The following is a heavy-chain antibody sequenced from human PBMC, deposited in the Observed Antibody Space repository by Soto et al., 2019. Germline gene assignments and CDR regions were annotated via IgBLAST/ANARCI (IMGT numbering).Heavy chain of an antibody. Sequence: EVQLVESGGGLVQPGGSLRLSCAASGFTFSRYAMYWVRQAPGKGLEDVSAISSNGGSTYYANSVKGRFTISRDNSKNTLYLQMGSLRAEDMAVYYCARSRDNGYYFDYWGQGTLVTVSS. D-gene: IGHD1-20*01. CDR1: GFTFSRYA. V-gene: IGHV3-64*01. J-gene: IGHJ4*02. CDR3: ARSRDNGYYFDY. CDR2: ISSNGGST.